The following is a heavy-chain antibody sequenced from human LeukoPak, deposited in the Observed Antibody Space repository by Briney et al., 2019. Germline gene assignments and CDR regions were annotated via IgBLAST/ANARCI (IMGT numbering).Heavy chain of an antibody. D-gene: IGHD4-17*01. Sequence: PGGSLRLSCAASGFTFSSYGMHWVRQAPGKGLEWVAFIRYDGSNKYYADSVKGRFTISRDNSKNTLYLQMNSLRAEDTAVYYCAKGNGDYVRWYYFDYWGQGTLVTVSS. J-gene: IGHJ4*02. CDR1: GFTFSSYG. V-gene: IGHV3-30*02. CDR2: IRYDGSNK. CDR3: AKGNGDYVRWYYFDY.